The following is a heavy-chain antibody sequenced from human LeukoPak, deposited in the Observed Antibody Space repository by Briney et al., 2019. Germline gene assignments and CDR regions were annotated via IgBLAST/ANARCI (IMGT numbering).Heavy chain of an antibody. CDR3: TRRAWDLGNDAFDI. D-gene: IGHD1-26*01. CDR1: GGSISGRSYY. Sequence: SETLSLTCTVSGGSISGRSYYWGWIRQPPGGGREWIGSLYYTGTTYYNPSLKSRVSISVDTSKIHFSVRLTSVTAADTAIYYCTRRAWDLGNDAFDIWGQGTMVTVPS. J-gene: IGHJ3*02. CDR2: LYYTGTT. V-gene: IGHV4-39*02.